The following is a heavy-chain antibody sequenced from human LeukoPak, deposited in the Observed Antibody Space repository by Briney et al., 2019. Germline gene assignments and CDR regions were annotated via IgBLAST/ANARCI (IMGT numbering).Heavy chain of an antibody. V-gene: IGHV4-59*08. D-gene: IGHD2-2*01. J-gene: IGHJ5*02. CDR2: IYYSGSA. CDR1: GGSISSYY. CDR3: AGVDGVVHRFDP. Sequence: SDTLSLTCTVSGGSISSYYWSWIRQPPGRGLEWIGYIYYSGSANYNPSLKRRVTISVDTSKNHFSMKLSSVTAADTAVYYCAGVDGVVHRFDPWGQGTLVSVSS.